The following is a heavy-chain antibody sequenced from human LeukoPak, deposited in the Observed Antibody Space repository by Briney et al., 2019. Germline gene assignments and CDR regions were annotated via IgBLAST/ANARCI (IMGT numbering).Heavy chain of an antibody. Sequence: GESLQISCQGSGSSFTSYSIGCVRQMPGKGLEWMGIIYPADSDTRYNPSFQGQVTISVDISIRTAYLQWSSLRASDTAVYYCARRAFTSSSFSYYYYVDVWGKGTTVTVSS. CDR2: IYPADSDT. J-gene: IGHJ6*03. V-gene: IGHV5-51*01. D-gene: IGHD6-6*01. CDR3: ARRAFTSSSFSYYYYVDV. CDR1: GSSFTSYS.